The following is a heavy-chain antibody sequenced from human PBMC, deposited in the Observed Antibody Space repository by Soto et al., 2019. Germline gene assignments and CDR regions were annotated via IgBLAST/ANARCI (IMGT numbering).Heavy chain of an antibody. Sequence: ASVKVSCKASGGTFSSYAISWVRQAPGQGLEWMGWINPNSGGTNYAQKFQGWVTMTRDTSISTAYMELSRLRSDDTAVYYCARGFWEYYYYYYGMDVWGQGTTVTVSS. J-gene: IGHJ6*02. D-gene: IGHD1-26*01. CDR1: GGTFSSYA. CDR2: INPNSGGT. V-gene: IGHV1-2*04. CDR3: ARGFWEYYYYYYGMDV.